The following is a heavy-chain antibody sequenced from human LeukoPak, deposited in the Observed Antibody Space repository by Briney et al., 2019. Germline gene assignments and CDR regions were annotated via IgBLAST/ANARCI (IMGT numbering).Heavy chain of an antibody. CDR1: GVSASSTDSY. V-gene: IGHV4-39*01. D-gene: IGHD2-21*01. CDR3: ARRGLVVVPF. CDR2: IYWGGTK. Sequence: SETLSLTCTVTGVSASSTDSYWVWVPQPPGKGLVWVGCIYWGGTKYPTPSLRSSVTIHADTSKNQFSLKLTSVAAADTANYCCARRGLVVVPFWGQGTLVTVSS. J-gene: IGHJ4*02.